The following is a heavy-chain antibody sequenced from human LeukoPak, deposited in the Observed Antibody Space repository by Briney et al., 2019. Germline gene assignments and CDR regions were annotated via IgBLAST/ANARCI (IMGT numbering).Heavy chain of an antibody. V-gene: IGHV4-59*08. Sequence: SETLSLTCTVSGGSISSYSWSWIRQPPGKRLEWIGYVYYSGTTNYNPSLRSRVTISVDTSKNQFSLKLNSVTAADTAVYYCARLFRGYYGSGSPQAFDIWGQGTMVTVSS. D-gene: IGHD3-10*01. CDR2: VYYSGTT. CDR3: ARLFRGYYGSGSPQAFDI. J-gene: IGHJ3*02. CDR1: GGSISSYS.